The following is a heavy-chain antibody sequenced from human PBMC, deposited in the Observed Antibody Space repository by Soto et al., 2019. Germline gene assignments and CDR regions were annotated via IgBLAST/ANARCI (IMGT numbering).Heavy chain of an antibody. V-gene: IGHV1-46*01. J-gene: IGHJ4*02. Sequence: ASVKASCKASGYTFTNYYMHWVRPAHGQFLELMGILYPSGCSTINAQKFQGRVTMTRDTSTSTVYMELSSLRSEDTAVYYCAIDVSGPMYYGGRGTLVTVTT. CDR3: AIDVSGPMYY. CDR2: LYPSGCST. CDR1: GYTFTNYY. D-gene: IGHD3-10*01.